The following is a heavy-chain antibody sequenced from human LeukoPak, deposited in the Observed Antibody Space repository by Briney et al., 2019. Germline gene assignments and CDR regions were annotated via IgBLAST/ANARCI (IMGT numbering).Heavy chain of an antibody. D-gene: IGHD3-3*01. V-gene: IGHV1-24*01. CDR2: FDPEDGET. J-gene: IGHJ6*03. Sequence: ASVKVSCKVSGYTLTELSMHWVRQAPGKGLEWMGGFDPEDGETIYAQKFQGRVTMTEDTSTDTAYMELSSLRSEDTAVYYCATAHYDFPSPTPYYYMDVWGKGTTVTVSS. CDR1: GYTLTELS. CDR3: ATAHYDFPSPTPYYYMDV.